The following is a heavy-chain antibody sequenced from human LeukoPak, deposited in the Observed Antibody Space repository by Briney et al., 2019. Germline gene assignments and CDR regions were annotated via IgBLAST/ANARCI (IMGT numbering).Heavy chain of an antibody. CDR3: AKATMVRGVIPLFDY. D-gene: IGHD3-10*01. V-gene: IGHV3-23*01. CDR1: GFTFSSYA. J-gene: IGHJ4*02. Sequence: GGSLRLSCAASGFTFSSYAMSWLRQAPGKGLEWVSAISGSGGSTYYADSVKGRFTISRDNSKNTLYLQMNSLRAEDTPVYYCAKATMVRGVIPLFDYWGQGTLVTVSS. CDR2: ISGSGGST.